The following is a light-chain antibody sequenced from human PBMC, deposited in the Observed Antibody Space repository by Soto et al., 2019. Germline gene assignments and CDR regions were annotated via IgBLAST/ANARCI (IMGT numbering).Light chain of an antibody. Sequence: EIVMTQSPATLSVSPGETATLSCRAIQSVAFHLAGYQQKPGQGPRLLIYGAFTRDTGIPARFSGSGSGTEFTLTISSLQSEDFAVYYCQQYKKWPPLTFGGGTKVEIK. CDR3: QQYKKWPPLT. V-gene: IGKV3-15*01. J-gene: IGKJ4*01. CDR1: QSVAFH. CDR2: GAF.